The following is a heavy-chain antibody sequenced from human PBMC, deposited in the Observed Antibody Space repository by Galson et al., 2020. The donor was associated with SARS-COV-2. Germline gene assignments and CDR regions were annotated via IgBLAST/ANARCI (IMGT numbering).Heavy chain of an antibody. CDR3: ASLITMVRGVINS. CDR2: IWYDGSNK. D-gene: IGHD3-10*01. Sequence: GESLKISCAASGFTFSSYGMHWVRQAPGKGLEWVAVIWYDGSNKYYADSVKGRFTISRDNSKNTLYLQMNSLRAEDTAVYYCASLITMVRGVINSWGQGTLVTVSS. V-gene: IGHV3-33*01. J-gene: IGHJ4*02. CDR1: GFTFSSYG.